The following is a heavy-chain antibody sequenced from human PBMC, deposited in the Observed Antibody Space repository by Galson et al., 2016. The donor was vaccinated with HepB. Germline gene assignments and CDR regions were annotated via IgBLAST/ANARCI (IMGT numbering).Heavy chain of an antibody. CDR3: ARGSKQWLVRRNWFDP. CDR1: GYTFTSYY. CDR2: INPSGGSA. D-gene: IGHD6-19*01. J-gene: IGHJ5*02. V-gene: IGHV1-46*01. Sequence: SVKVSCKASGYTFTSYYMHWERQAPGQGLEWMGIINPSGGSATYAQKFQGRVTMTRDTSTSTVYMELSSLRSEDTALYYCARGSKQWLVRRNWFDPWGQGTLVTVSS.